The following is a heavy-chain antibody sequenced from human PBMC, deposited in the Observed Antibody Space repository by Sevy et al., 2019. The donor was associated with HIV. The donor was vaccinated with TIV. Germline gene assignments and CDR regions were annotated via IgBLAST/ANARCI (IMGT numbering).Heavy chain of an antibody. J-gene: IGHJ6*02. V-gene: IGHV3-23*01. CDR2: ISGSGRST. D-gene: IGHD2-15*01. CDR3: AKGYCSGGSCPRDYYYYGMDV. Sequence: GESLKISCAASGFTFTSYAMNWVRQAPGKGLDWVSSISGSGRSTYYAGSVEGRFTISRDNSKNTLFLQMNSLRADDTAVYYCAKGYCSGGSCPRDYYYYGMDVWGQGTTVTVSS. CDR1: GFTFTSYA.